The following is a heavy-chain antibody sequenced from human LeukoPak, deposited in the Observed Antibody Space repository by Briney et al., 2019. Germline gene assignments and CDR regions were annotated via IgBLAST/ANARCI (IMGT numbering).Heavy chain of an antibody. CDR3: ARDDSSGYYYSFDY. Sequence: GGSLRLSCAASGFTFSSYWMHRVRQAPGKGLVWVSRINSDGSSTSYADSVKGRFTISRDNAKNTLYLQMNSLRAEDTAVYYCARDDSSGYYYSFDYWGQGTLVTVSS. V-gene: IGHV3-74*01. J-gene: IGHJ4*02. CDR1: GFTFSSYW. D-gene: IGHD3-22*01. CDR2: INSDGSST.